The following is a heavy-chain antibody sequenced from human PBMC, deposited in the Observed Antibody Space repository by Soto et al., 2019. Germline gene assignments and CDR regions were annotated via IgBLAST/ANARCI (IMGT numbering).Heavy chain of an antibody. D-gene: IGHD2-21*02. J-gene: IGHJ6*02. CDR1: GFTLSSYS. CDR3: AREETAWPLAYGLDV. CDR2: ISSSSDI. V-gene: IGHV3-21*01. Sequence: PGGSLRLSCAASGFTLSSYSMNWVRQAPGKGLEWVSSISSSSDIYYADSVKGRFTISRDNAKNSLSLQMNSLRAEDTAVYYCAREETAWPLAYGLDVWGQGTTVTVSS.